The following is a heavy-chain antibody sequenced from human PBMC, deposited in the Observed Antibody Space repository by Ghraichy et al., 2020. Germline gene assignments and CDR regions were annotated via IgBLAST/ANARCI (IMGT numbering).Heavy chain of an antibody. J-gene: IGHJ4*02. D-gene: IGHD6-19*01. CDR1: GFTFGAYA. Sequence: GGSLRLSCTASGFTFGAYAMHWVRQAPGKGLEWVALITYNGGNKYYTDSVEGRFSISRDNSKHTLYLQLNSLRPDDTATYYCARVGNEYSTGWFSAYWGQGTLVSVSS. CDR2: ITYNGGNK. V-gene: IGHV3-30-3*01. CDR3: ARVGNEYSTGWFSAY.